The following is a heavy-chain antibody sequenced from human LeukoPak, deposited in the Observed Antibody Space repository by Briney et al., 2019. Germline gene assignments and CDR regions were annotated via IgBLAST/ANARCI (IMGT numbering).Heavy chain of an antibody. CDR2: VSSYNGDT. CDR1: GYTFNNYG. J-gene: IGHJ5*02. D-gene: IGHD3-9*01. Sequence: ASVKVSCKASGYTFNNYGISGVRQAPGQGLEWMGWVSSYNGDTNYAQKFQGRVTMSTDTSTSTAYMELRSLTFDDTAIYYCAKDWHILTGRNCFDPWGQGTLVTVSS. V-gene: IGHV1-18*01. CDR3: AKDWHILTGRNCFDP.